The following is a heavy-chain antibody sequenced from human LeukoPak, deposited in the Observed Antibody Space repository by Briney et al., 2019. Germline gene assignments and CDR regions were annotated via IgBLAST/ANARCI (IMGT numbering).Heavy chain of an antibody. CDR1: GFTFSSYG. Sequence: GGSLRLSCAASGFTFSSYGMHWVRQAPGKGLEWVAVVSYDGNNRYSADSVKGRFTISRDNSKNTLYLQMNSLRAEDTAVYYCAKDQDIAAADYYFDYWGQGTLVTVSS. D-gene: IGHD6-13*01. J-gene: IGHJ4*02. CDR2: VSYDGNNR. CDR3: AKDQDIAAADYYFDY. V-gene: IGHV3-30*18.